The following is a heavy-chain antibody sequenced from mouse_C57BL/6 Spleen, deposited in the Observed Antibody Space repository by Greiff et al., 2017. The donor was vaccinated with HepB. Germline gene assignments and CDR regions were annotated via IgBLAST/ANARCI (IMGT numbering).Heavy chain of an antibody. CDR1: GFTFSDYY. CDR2: ISNGGGST. J-gene: IGHJ4*01. Sequence: EVKLMESGGGLVQPGGFLKLSCAASGFTFSDYYMYWVRQTPEKRLEWVAYISNGGGSTYYPDTVKGRFTISRDNAKNTLYLQMSRLKSEDTAMYYCARHDAMDYWGQGTSVTVSS. CDR3: ARHDAMDY. V-gene: IGHV5-12*01.